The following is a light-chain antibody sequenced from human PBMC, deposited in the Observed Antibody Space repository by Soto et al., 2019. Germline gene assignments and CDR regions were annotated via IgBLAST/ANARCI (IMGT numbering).Light chain of an antibody. V-gene: IGKV3-15*01. J-gene: IGKJ1*01. CDR2: GAS. CDR3: QQYNNWPRT. Sequence: EIVMTQSPATLSVSPGERATLSCRASQSVSSDLAWYHQKPGQAPRLLIYGASTRATGIPARISGSGSGTECTLTINSLQSEDVAVYYCQQYNNWPRTLGQGTKVDIK. CDR1: QSVSSD.